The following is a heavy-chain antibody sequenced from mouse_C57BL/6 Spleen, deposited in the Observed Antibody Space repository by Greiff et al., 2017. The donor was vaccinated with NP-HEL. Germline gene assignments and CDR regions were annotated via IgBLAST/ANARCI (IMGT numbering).Heavy chain of an antibody. J-gene: IGHJ1*03. D-gene: IGHD1-1*01. CDR1: GYTFTDYN. CDR3: ARGPYGSPYWYFDV. Sequence: EVQLQQSGPELVKPGASVKIPCKASGYTFTDYNMDWVKQSHGKSLEWIGDINPNNGGTIYNQKFKGKATLTVDKASSTAYMEIRSLTSEDTAVDYWARGPYGSPYWYFDVWGTGTTVTVSA. CDR2: INPNNGGT. V-gene: IGHV1-18*01.